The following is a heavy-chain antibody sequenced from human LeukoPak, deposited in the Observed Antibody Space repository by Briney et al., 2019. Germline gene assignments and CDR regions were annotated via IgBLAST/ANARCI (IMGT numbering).Heavy chain of an antibody. D-gene: IGHD3-10*01. V-gene: IGHV4-39*01. Sequence: SETLSLTCTVSGGSISSSSYYWGWIRQPPGKGLEWIGSIYYSGSTYYNPSLKSRVTISVDTSKNQFSLKLSSVTAADTAVYYCARHVSIWFGDFPRAYYYMDVWGKGTTVTISS. CDR2: IYYSGST. J-gene: IGHJ6*03. CDR1: GGSISSSSYY. CDR3: ARHVSIWFGDFPRAYYYMDV.